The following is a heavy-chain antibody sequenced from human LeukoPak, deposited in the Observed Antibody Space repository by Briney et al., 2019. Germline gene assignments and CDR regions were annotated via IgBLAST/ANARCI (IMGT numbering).Heavy chain of an antibody. CDR1: GFTFKNCA. J-gene: IGHJ4*02. CDR2: IKYSDGHK. D-gene: IGHD4-11*01. Sequence: TGGSLRLSCVASGFTFKNCAMSWVRQAPGKGLEWVSGIKYSDGHKYYADSVKGRFTISRDSSKNTLSLQMSSLTTEDTALYYCAKDDSMTLDHFDYWGQGALVTVSS. V-gene: IGHV3-23*01. CDR3: AKDDSMTLDHFDY.